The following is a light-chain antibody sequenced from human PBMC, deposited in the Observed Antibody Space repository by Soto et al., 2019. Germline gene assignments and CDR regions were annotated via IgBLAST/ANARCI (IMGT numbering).Light chain of an antibody. J-gene: IGLJ2*01. V-gene: IGLV3-1*01. Sequence: SYELTQPPSVSVSPGQTASITCSGDKLGDKYACWYHQKPGQSPVLVIYQDTKRPSGIPERFSGSNSGNTATLTISETQTMDEADYYCQAWDTSTAVFGGGTKLTVL. CDR1: KLGDKY. CDR3: QAWDTSTAV. CDR2: QDT.